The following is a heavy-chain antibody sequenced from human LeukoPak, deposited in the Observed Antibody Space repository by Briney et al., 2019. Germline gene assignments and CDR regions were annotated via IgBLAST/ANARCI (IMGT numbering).Heavy chain of an antibody. D-gene: IGHD3-16*02. Sequence: PGGSLRLSCAASGFIFSSYSMNWVRQAPGKGLEWVSSISSSSVYRYYADSLKGRFAISRDNAKNSLYLQMNSLRAEDTAVYYCAREGPDESPLGHDYWGQGTLVTVSS. CDR1: GFIFSSYS. CDR3: AREGPDESPLGHDY. J-gene: IGHJ4*02. V-gene: IGHV3-21*01. CDR2: ISSSSVYR.